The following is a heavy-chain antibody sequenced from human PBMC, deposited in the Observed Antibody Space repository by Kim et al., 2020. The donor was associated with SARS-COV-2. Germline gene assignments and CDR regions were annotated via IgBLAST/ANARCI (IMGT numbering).Heavy chain of an antibody. CDR1: GFTFSSYS. CDR3: ARDQIGPIVVVPAAPRWDYYYGMDV. D-gene: IGHD2-2*01. Sequence: GGSLRLSCAASGFTFSSYSMNWVRQAPGKGLEWVSSISSSSSYIYYADSVKGRFTISRDNAKNSLYLQMNSLRAEDTAVYYCARDQIGPIVVVPAAPRWDYYYGMDVWGQGTTVTVSS. J-gene: IGHJ6*02. CDR2: ISSSSSYI. V-gene: IGHV3-21*01.